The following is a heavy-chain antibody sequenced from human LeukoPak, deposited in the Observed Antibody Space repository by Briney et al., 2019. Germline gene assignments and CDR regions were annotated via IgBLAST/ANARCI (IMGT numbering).Heavy chain of an antibody. CDR1: GGSISSYY. V-gene: IGHV4-59*08. J-gene: IGHJ4*02. D-gene: IGHD5-24*01. CDR3: ARQIDGYNSGVDY. Sequence: SETLSLTCTASGGSISSYYWSWIRQPPGKGLEWIGYIYYSGSTNYNPSLKSRVTISVDTSKNQFSLKLSSVTAADTAVYYCARQIDGYNSGVDYWGQGTLVTVSS. CDR2: IYYSGST.